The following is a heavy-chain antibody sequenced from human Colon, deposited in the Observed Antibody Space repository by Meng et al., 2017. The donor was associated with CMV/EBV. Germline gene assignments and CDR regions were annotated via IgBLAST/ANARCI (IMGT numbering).Heavy chain of an antibody. J-gene: IGHJ5*02. V-gene: IGHV3-23*01. CDR3: AKSTPDHFDYYFGA. CDR2: ITNSGGGR. D-gene: IGHD3-9*01. CDR1: GFTFSNCA. Sequence: GESLKISCAASGFTFSNCAMTWVRQAPGKRLEWVSAITNSGGGRYYAASVKGRFTISRDNSQNTLYLQMNSLEADDTAIYYCAKSTPDHFDYYFGARAQGILVTVSS.